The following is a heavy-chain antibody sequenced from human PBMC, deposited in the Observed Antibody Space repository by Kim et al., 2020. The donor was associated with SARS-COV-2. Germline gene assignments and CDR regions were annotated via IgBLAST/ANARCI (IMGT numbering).Heavy chain of an antibody. CDR1: GFTFTSYA. V-gene: IGHV3-23*01. CDR3: TKSTSGAWPFDY. J-gene: IGHJ4*02. CDR2: IGITGGNT. D-gene: IGHD2-2*01. Sequence: GGSLRLSCEASGFTFTSYAMTWVRQAPGKGLEWVASIGITGGNTYYADSVKGRFTISRDNSRDTLFLHMNSLRAEDTAVYYCTKSTSGAWPFDYWGQGTLVTVSS.